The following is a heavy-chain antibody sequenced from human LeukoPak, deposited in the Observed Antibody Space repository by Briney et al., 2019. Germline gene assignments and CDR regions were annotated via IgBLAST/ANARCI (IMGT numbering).Heavy chain of an antibody. D-gene: IGHD3-22*01. Sequence: ASVKVSCKASGYTFTGYYMHWVRQAPGQGLEWMGWINPNSGGTDYAQKFQGRVTMTRDTSISTAYMELSRLRSDDTAVYYCANYDSSGPDAFDIWGQGTMVTVSS. J-gene: IGHJ3*02. CDR3: ANYDSSGPDAFDI. V-gene: IGHV1-2*02. CDR1: GYTFTGYY. CDR2: INPNSGGT.